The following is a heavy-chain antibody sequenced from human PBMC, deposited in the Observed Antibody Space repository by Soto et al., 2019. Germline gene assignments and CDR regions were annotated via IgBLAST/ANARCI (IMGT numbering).Heavy chain of an antibody. CDR3: ARGPHYDYIWGSYRNNWFDP. Sequence: SETLSLTCAVYGGSFSGYYWSWIRQPPGKGLDWIGEINHSGSTNYNPSLKSRVTISVDTSKNQFSLKLSSVTAADTAVYYCARGPHYDYIWGSYRNNWFDPWGQGTLVTVSS. CDR1: GGSFSGYY. V-gene: IGHV4-34*01. J-gene: IGHJ5*02. D-gene: IGHD3-16*02. CDR2: INHSGST.